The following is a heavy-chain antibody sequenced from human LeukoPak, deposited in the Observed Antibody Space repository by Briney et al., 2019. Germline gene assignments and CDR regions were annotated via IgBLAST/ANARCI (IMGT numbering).Heavy chain of an antibody. CDR2: IYHSGST. D-gene: IGHD1-14*01. CDR3: ARDLGGNPRHYYYAMDV. CDR1: GGSISSSNW. Sequence: PSGTLSLTCAVSGGSISSSNWWSWVRQPPGKGLEWIGEIYHSGSTNYNPSLKSRVTISVDKSKNQLSLNLSSVTAADTAVYFCARDLGGNPRHYYYAMDVWGQGTTVTVSS. V-gene: IGHV4-4*02. J-gene: IGHJ6*02.